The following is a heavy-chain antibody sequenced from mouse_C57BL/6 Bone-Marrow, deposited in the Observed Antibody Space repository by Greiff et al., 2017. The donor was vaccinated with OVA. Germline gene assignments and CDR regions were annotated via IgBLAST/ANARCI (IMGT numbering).Heavy chain of an antibody. Sequence: EVMLVESGGGLVKPGGSLKLSCAASGFTFSDYGMRWVRQAPEKGLEWVAYISSGSSTIYYADTVKGRFTISRDNAKNTLFLQMTSLRSEDTAMYYCARDLLWLREDYFDYWGQGTTLTVSS. D-gene: IGHD2-2*01. CDR1: GFTFSDYG. CDR2: ISSGSSTI. V-gene: IGHV5-17*01. J-gene: IGHJ2*01. CDR3: ARDLLWLREDYFDY.